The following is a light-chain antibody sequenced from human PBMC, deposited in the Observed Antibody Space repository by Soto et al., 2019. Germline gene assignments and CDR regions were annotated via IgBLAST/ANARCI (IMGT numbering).Light chain of an antibody. Sequence: EIVLTQPPATLSLSPGERATLSCRASQSVSSYLAWYQQKPGQAPRLLIYDASNRATSIPARFSGSGSGTDFTLTISSLEPEDFAVYYCQQRSNWPLTFGPGTKVDIK. CDR1: QSVSSY. V-gene: IGKV3-11*01. J-gene: IGKJ3*01. CDR2: DAS. CDR3: QQRSNWPLT.